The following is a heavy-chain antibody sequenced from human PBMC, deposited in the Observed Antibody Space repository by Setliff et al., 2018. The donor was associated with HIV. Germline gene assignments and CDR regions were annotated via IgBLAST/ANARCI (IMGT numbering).Heavy chain of an antibody. D-gene: IGHD1-26*01. CDR2: IIPILGIA. J-gene: IGHJ6*02. CDR3: ARLQWELGVDYYGMDV. CDR1: GGTFSSYA. Sequence: ASVKVSCKASGGTFSSYAISWVRQAPGQGLGWMGGIIPILGIANYAQKFQGRVTITADKSTSTAYMELSSLRAEDTAVYYCARLQWELGVDYYGMDVWGQGTTVTVSS. V-gene: IGHV1-69*10.